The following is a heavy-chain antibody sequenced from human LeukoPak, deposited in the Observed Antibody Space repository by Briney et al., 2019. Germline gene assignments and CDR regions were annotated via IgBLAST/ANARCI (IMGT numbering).Heavy chain of an antibody. V-gene: IGHV4-61*02. CDR1: GGSISSGSYY. D-gene: IGHD3-9*01. CDR2: IYTSGST. Sequence: SETLSLTCTVSGGSISSGSYYWSWIRQPAGKGLEWIGRIYTSGSTNYNPSLKSRVTISVDTSKNQFSLKLSSVTAADTAVYYCARGGLRYFDPGWAWFDPWGQGTLVTVSS. J-gene: IGHJ5*02. CDR3: ARGGLRYFDPGWAWFDP.